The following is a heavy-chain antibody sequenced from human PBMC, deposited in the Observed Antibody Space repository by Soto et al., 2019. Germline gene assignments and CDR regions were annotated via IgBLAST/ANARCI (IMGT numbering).Heavy chain of an antibody. CDR1: GFTFSGSA. J-gene: IGHJ3*02. V-gene: IGHV3-73*01. D-gene: IGHD2-21*02. CDR3: TRMWVTAIAFDI. Sequence: GGSLRLSCAASGFTFSGSAMHWVRQASGKGLEWVGRIRSKANSYATAYAASVKGRFTISRDDSKNTAYLQMNSLKTEDTAVYYCTRMWVTAIAFDIWGQWTMVSVSS. CDR2: IRSKANSYAT.